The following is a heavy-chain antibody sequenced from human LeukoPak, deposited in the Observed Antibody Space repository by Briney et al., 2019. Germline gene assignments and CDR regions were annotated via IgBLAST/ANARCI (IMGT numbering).Heavy chain of an antibody. CDR1: GYTFTSYD. CDR2: MNPNSGNT. Sequence: ASVKVSCKASGYTFTSYDINWVRQATGQGLEWMGWMNPNSGNTGYAQKFQGRVTLTTDTSTNTAYMELTSLTSDDTAVYYCARVSAVAGAFPYWGQGTLVTVSS. V-gene: IGHV1-8*01. D-gene: IGHD6-19*01. J-gene: IGHJ4*02. CDR3: ARVSAVAGAFPY.